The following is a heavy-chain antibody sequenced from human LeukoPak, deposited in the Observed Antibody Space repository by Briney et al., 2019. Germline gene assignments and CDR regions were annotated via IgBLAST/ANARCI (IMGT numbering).Heavy chain of an antibody. Sequence: GGSLRLSCAASGFSFFSYAMAWVRQAPGKGLEWVADITNSGRVHYADSVKGRFTISRDDDKNTLHLQMNNLRVEDTAIYFCARWYYYETSGLYYGSFDNWGQGTLVTVSS. CDR1: GFSFFSYA. J-gene: IGHJ5*02. CDR2: ITNSGRV. V-gene: IGHV3-23*05. CDR3: ARWYYYETSGLYYGSFDN. D-gene: IGHD3-22*01.